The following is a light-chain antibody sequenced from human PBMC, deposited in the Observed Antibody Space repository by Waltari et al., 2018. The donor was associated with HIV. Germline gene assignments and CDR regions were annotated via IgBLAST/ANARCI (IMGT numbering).Light chain of an antibody. CDR1: QNINSW. J-gene: IGKJ4*01. CDR2: KAS. CDR3: QQYNRFSH. V-gene: IGKV1-5*03. Sequence: DTQMPQSPSTLPASVGDRVTITSRASQNINSWLAWYQQKPGKVPQLLIHKASTLETGVPSRFSGSGSGTEFTLTITSLQPDDFATYYCQQYNRFSHFGGGTKVEIK.